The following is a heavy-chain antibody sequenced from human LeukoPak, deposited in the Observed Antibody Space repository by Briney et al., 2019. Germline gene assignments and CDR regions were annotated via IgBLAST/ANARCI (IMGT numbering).Heavy chain of an antibody. CDR1: GLNFDDSA. CDR2: ISADGGST. CDR3: AKESGKFDY. V-gene: IGHV3-43*02. Sequence: PGGSLRLSCVASGLNFDDSAMHWVRQARGKGLEWVSLISADGGSTFSADSVKGRFSISRDNSKNSLYLQMNSLRSEDTAMYYCAKESGKFDYWGQGTVVGVSS. J-gene: IGHJ4*02.